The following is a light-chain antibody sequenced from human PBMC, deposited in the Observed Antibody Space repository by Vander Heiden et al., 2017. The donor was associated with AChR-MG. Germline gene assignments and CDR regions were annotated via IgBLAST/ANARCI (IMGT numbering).Light chain of an antibody. J-gene: IGLJ2*01. CDR3: AAWDDTLGAV. V-gene: IGLV1-47*01. CDR1: RYNIGNNY. CDR2: THN. Sequence: QSLLTQPPSASGTPGQRVTISCSGGRYNIGNNYVYWYPQVPGTAPNPLIFTHNQRHPGVTDRFAGSKSGTSAYLASSGLRSEDEADYYCAAWDDTLGAVFGGGTKLTVL.